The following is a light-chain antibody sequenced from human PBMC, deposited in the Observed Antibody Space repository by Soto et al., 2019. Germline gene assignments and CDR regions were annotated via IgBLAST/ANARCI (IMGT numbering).Light chain of an antibody. J-gene: IGKJ4*01. CDR2: AAS. Sequence: DIQMTQSPSSLSASGGGRVTITCLASQVLYNYLAWYQKKPGEVPKLLISAASTLQSGFPSRFGGRGSGTDFTLTISSLQPDDVATYYCQQYSSAPFSFGGGTKVDIK. CDR1: QVLYNY. V-gene: IGKV1-27*01. CDR3: QQYSSAPFS.